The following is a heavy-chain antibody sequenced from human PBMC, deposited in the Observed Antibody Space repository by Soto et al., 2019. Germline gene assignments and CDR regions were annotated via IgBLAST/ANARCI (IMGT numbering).Heavy chain of an antibody. D-gene: IGHD1-26*01. CDR2: TSYDGGKN. CDR1: GFIFSSYG. CDR3: AKAWEGISYGYFDF. Sequence: QVQLVESGGGVVQPGRSLRLSCAASGFIFSSYGMHWVRQAPGKGLEWVAATSYDGGKNYYADSVKGRFTISRDNSKNTLYLQMNSLRTEDTAVYYCAKAWEGISYGYFDFWGQGSLVTVSS. V-gene: IGHV3-30*18. J-gene: IGHJ4*02.